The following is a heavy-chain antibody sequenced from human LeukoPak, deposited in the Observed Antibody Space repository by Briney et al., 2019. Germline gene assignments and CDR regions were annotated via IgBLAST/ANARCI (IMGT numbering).Heavy chain of an antibody. Sequence: SETLSLTCTVSGGSISSYYWSWIRQPAGKGLEWIGRIYTSGSTNYNPSLKSRVTMSVDTSKNQFSLKLSSVTAADTAVYYCAREGAPSSGWLFYYYYMDVWGKGTTVTVSS. CDR3: AREGAPSSGWLFYYYYMDV. CDR1: GGSISSYY. D-gene: IGHD6-19*01. V-gene: IGHV4-4*07. J-gene: IGHJ6*03. CDR2: IYTSGST.